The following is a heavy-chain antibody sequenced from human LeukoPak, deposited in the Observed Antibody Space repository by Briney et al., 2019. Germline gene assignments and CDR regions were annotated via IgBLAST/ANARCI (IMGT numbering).Heavy chain of an antibody. Sequence: GGSLRLSCAASGFTFSNYAVSWVRQAPGKGLQWVSTIGGSGDNRYYEDSVKGRFTISRDNSRNPVYLQVHGLRADDTAVYYCARNSYGDYWFFDLWGRGTLVTVSS. CDR2: IGGSGDNR. D-gene: IGHD4-17*01. CDR3: ARNSYGDYWFFDL. J-gene: IGHJ2*01. V-gene: IGHV3-23*01. CDR1: GFTFSNYA.